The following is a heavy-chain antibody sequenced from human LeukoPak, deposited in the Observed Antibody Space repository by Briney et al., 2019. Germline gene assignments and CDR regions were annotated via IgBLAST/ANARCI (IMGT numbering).Heavy chain of an antibody. CDR2: INPNSGGT. CDR3: ARVGYSYGSAWDY. CDR1: GYTFTGYY. V-gene: IGHV1-2*02. J-gene: IGHJ4*02. Sequence: ASVKVSCKASGYTFTGYYMHWVRQAPGQGLEWMGWINPNSGGTNYAQKFQGRVTMTRDTSISTAYMELSSLRSEDMAVYYCARVGYSYGSAWDYWGQGTLVTVSS. D-gene: IGHD5-18*01.